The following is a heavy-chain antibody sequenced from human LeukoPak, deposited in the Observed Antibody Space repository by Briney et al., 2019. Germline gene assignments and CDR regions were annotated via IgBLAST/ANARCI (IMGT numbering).Heavy chain of an antibody. J-gene: IGHJ3*02. CDR1: GFTFTSYA. Sequence: PGGSPRLSCAASGFTFTSYALNWVRQAPGKGLEWVSYISSSSSTIYYTDSVKGRFTISRDNTKNSLYLQMNSLRAEDTAVYYCAREYSSSSGRAFDIWGQGTMVTISS. CDR3: AREYSSSSGRAFDI. D-gene: IGHD6-6*01. V-gene: IGHV3-48*04. CDR2: ISSSSSTI.